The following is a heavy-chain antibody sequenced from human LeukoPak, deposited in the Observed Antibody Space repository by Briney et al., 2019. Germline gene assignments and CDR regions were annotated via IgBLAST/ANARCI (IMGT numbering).Heavy chain of an antibody. CDR2: IYHSGST. Sequence: SETPSLTCTVSGYSISSGYYWAWIRQPPGKGLEWIGSIYHSGSTYYNPSLKSRVTISVDTSKNQFSLKLSSVTAADTAVYYCARVPNYYDSSDAFDIWGQGTMVTVSS. CDR3: ARVPNYYDSSDAFDI. CDR1: GYSISSGYY. D-gene: IGHD3-22*01. V-gene: IGHV4-38-2*02. J-gene: IGHJ3*02.